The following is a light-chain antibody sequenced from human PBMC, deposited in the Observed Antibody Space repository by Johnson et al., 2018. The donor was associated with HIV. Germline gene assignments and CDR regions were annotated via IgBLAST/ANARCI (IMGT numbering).Light chain of an antibody. Sequence: QSVLTQPPSVSAAPGQKVSISCSGSSSNIGNGYVSWYQQLPGTAPKLLIYDNNKRPSGIPDRFSGSKSGTSATLGITGLQTGDEADYYCGTWDSSLSVYVFGTGTKVTVL. CDR2: DNN. J-gene: IGLJ1*01. V-gene: IGLV1-51*01. CDR1: SSNIGNGY. CDR3: GTWDSSLSVYV.